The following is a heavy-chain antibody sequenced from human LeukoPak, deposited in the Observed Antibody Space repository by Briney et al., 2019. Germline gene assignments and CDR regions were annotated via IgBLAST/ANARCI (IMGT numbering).Heavy chain of an antibody. J-gene: IGHJ4*02. D-gene: IGHD5-12*01. CDR1: GGSISNSY. Sequence: SETLSLTCTVSGGSISNSYWNWIRQPPGKGLEWIGYIYYSGTTKHNPSLRSRVTISVDTSNTQFSLRLTSVTAADTAVYYCARGFDSKSTYFDYWGQGTLVTVSS. CDR3: ARGFDSKSTYFDY. V-gene: IGHV4-59*01. CDR2: IYYSGTT.